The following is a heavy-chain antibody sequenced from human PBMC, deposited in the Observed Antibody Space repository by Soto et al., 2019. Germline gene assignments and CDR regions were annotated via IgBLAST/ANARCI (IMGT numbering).Heavy chain of an antibody. CDR2: INHSGST. D-gene: IGHD6-19*01. CDR1: GGSFSGYY. Sequence: SETLSLTCAVYGGSFSGYYWSWIRQPPGKGLEWIGEINHSGSTNYNPSLKSRVTISVDTSKNQFSLKLSSVTAADTAVYYCARGGAGRTAVAGMKNFDYWGQGTLVTVSS. V-gene: IGHV4-34*01. CDR3: ARGGAGRTAVAGMKNFDY. J-gene: IGHJ4*02.